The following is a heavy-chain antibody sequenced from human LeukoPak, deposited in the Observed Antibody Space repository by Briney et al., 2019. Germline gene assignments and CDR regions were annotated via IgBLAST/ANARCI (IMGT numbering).Heavy chain of an antibody. V-gene: IGHV3-30*03. J-gene: IGHJ4*02. CDR3: ARDPSRGYSYGYEDY. CDR1: GFTFSSYG. Sequence: GRSLRLSCAASGFTFSSYGMHWVRQAPGKGLEWVAFISSDGSKKYYADSVKGRFTISRDNAKNSLYLQMNSLRAEDTAIYYCARDPSRGYSYGYEDYWGQGTLVTVSS. D-gene: IGHD5-18*01. CDR2: ISSDGSKK.